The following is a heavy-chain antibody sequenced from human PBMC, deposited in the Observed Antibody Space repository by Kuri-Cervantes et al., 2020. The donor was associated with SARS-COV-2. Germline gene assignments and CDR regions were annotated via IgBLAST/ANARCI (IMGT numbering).Heavy chain of an antibody. CDR1: GFSLSRYT. V-gene: IGHV3-21*01. J-gene: IGHJ4*02. CDR2: ISGSGSYI. CDR3: ARDLRLGKSVDY. Sequence: GGSLRPSWAASGFSLSRYTMNWVRQAPGKALEWVSSISGSGSYIYYADSVKGRFTISRDNAKNSLYLQMSSLRAEDTAVYYCARDLRLGKSVDYWGQGTLVTVSS. D-gene: IGHD7-27*01.